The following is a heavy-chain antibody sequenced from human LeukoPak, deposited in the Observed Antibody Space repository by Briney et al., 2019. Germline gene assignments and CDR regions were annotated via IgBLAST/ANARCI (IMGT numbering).Heavy chain of an antibody. CDR2: INPSGGST. D-gene: IGHD3-10*01. CDR1: GYTFTSYY. J-gene: IGHJ5*02. CDR3: ARGAKFRSYGSGTYYTSLPFDP. Sequence: ASVKVSCKASGYTFTSYYMHWVRQAPGQGLEWMGIINPSGGSTSYAQEFQGRVTITRDTSASTAYMELSSLNSEDMAVYYCARGAKFRSYGSGTYYTSLPFDPWGQGTLVSVSS. V-gene: IGHV1-46*01.